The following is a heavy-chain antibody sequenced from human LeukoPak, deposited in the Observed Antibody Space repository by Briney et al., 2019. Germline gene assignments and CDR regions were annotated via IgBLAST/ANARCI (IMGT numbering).Heavy chain of an antibody. J-gene: IGHJ4*02. CDR1: GGSVSSGSYY. D-gene: IGHD2-21*02. CDR3: ARDYAYCGGDCYFYFDY. Sequence: SETLSLTCTVSGGSVSSGSYYWSWIRQPPGKGLEWIGYIYYSGSTSYNPSLKSRVTISVDTSKNQFSLKLSSVTAADTAVYYCARDYAYCGGDCYFYFDYWGQGTLVTVSS. CDR2: IYYSGST. V-gene: IGHV4-61*01.